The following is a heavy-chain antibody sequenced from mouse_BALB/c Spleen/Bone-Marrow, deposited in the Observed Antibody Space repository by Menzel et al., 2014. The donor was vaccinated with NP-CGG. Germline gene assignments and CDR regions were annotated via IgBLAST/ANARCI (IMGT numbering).Heavy chain of an antibody. CDR1: GLTFXTYA. CDR2: IKTKTNDYGT. D-gene: IGHD1-2*01. V-gene: IGHV10-1*02. CDR3: VRATAYYFDY. J-gene: IGHJ2*01. Sequence: EVQRVESGGGLVQPVGSLKLSCVASGLTFXTYAMNWVRQAPGKGLEWVARIKTKTNDYGTFYADSVKDRFTISRDDSQNMLYLQMNNLKTEDTAMYYCVRATAYYFDYWGQGTTLTVSS.